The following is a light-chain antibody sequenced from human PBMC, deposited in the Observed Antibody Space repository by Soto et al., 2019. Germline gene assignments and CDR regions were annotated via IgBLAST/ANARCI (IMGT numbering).Light chain of an antibody. J-gene: IGLJ2*01. CDR3: AAWDDSLNGLV. Sequence: QSVLTQPPSASVAPGQRVAISCSGSSSNIGSNTVNWYQQVPGTVPKLLIHNSNQRPSGVPDRFSGSKSGTSASLAISGLQSEDEADYYCAAWDDSLNGLVFGGGTKLTVL. CDR2: NSN. CDR1: SSNIGSNT. V-gene: IGLV1-44*01.